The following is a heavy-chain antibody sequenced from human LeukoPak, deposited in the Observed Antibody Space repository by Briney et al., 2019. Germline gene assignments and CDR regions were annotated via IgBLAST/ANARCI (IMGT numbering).Heavy chain of an antibody. CDR3: TRDLGSGWYFYYFDY. D-gene: IGHD6-19*01. Sequence: GGSLRLSCTASGFTFGEYAMSWVRQAPGKGLEWVGFIRSKAYGGTTEYAASVKGRFTISRDDSKSIAYLQMNSLKTEDTAVYYCTRDLGSGWYFYYFDYWGQGTLVTVSS. CDR2: IRSKAYGGTT. V-gene: IGHV3-49*04. J-gene: IGHJ4*02. CDR1: GFTFGEYA.